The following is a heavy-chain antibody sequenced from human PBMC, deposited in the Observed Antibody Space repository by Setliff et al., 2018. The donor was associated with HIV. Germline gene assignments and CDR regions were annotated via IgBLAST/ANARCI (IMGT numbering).Heavy chain of an antibody. CDR1: GGPFTSA. D-gene: IGHD3-10*01. CDR3: ASDSPAARFEELEDHYYYFMDV. V-gene: IGHV1-69*13. J-gene: IGHJ6*03. Sequence: SVKVSCQASGGPFTSAFNWVRQVPGQGLEWMGGIIPIFGTANYAQNFGGRVTITADHSTTTSYLQLNSLRFEDTAIYYCASDSPAARFEELEDHYYYFMDVWGKGTTVTVS. CDR2: IIPIFGTA.